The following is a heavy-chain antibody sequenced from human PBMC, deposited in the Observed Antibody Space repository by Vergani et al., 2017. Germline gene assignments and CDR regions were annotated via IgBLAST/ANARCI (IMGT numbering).Heavy chain of an antibody. CDR3: AKVMSIAAAGTGWFDP. Sequence: EVQMVESGGGLVKPGGSLRLSCVASGFTFSHYSMNWVRQAPGKGLEWVSAISGSGGSTYYADSVKGRFTISRDNSKNTLYLQMNSLRAEDTAVYYCAKVMSIAAAGTGWFDPWGQGTLVTVSS. D-gene: IGHD6-13*01. CDR2: ISGSGGST. CDR1: GFTFSHYS. V-gene: IGHV3-23*04. J-gene: IGHJ5*02.